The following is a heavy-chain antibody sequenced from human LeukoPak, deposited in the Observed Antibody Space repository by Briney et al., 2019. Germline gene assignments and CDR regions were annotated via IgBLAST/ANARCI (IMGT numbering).Heavy chain of an antibody. CDR2: MNPNSGNT. CDR1: GYTFTSYD. CDR3: ARGPRYGYYDFWSGSNNWFDP. D-gene: IGHD3-3*01. J-gene: IGHJ5*02. V-gene: IGHV1-8*01. Sequence: GASVKVSCKASGYTFTSYDINWVRQATGQGLEWMGWMNPNSGNTGYAQKFQGRVTMTRNTSISTAYMKLSSLRSEDTAVYYCARGPRYGYYDFWSGSNNWFDPWGQGTLVTVSS.